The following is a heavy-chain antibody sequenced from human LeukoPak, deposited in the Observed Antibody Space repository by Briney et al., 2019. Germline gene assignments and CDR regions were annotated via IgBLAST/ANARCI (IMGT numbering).Heavy chain of an antibody. CDR2: IYSGGST. J-gene: IGHJ4*02. D-gene: IGHD3-22*01. CDR1: GLTVSSNY. CDR3: ARGPLYYYDSSGYYDY. V-gene: IGHV3-53*01. Sequence: GGSLRLSCAASGLTVSSNYMSWVHQAPGKGLEWVSVIYSGGSTYYADSVKGRFIISRDNSKNTLYLQMNSLRAEDTAVYYCARGPLYYYDSSGYYDYWGQGTLVTVSS.